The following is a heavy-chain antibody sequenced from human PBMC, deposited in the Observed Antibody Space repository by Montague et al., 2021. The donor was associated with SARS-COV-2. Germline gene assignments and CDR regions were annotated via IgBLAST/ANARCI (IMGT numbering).Heavy chain of an antibody. D-gene: IGHD3-22*01. V-gene: IGHV4-39*07. Sequence: SETLSLTCTVSGGSISSNSYYWGWVRQPPGKGLEWIGSIYYNGSTYYNPSLKSRVTISVNTSKNQFSLKLSSVTAADTAVYYCAGDTRIAMLVVVTRYGLDVWGQGTTVTVSS. J-gene: IGHJ6*02. CDR1: GGSISSNSYY. CDR3: AGDTRIAMLVVVTRYGLDV. CDR2: IYYNGST.